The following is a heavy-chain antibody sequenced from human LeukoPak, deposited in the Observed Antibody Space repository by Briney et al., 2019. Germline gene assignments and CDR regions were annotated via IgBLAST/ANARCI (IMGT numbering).Heavy chain of an antibody. J-gene: IGHJ5*02. V-gene: IGHV3-48*03. D-gene: IGHD3-10*01. Sequence: GGSLRLSCAASGFTFSSYEMNWVRQAPGKGLEWVSYISSSGSTIYYADSVKGRFTISRDNAKNSLYLQMNSLRVEDTAVYYCAKDYSKTSYYGSGTYYRPNWFDPWGQGTLVTVSS. CDR2: ISSSGSTI. CDR1: GFTFSSYE. CDR3: AKDYSKTSYYGSGTYYRPNWFDP.